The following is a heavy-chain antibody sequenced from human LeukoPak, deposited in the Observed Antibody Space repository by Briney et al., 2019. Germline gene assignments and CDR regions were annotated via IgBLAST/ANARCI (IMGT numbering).Heavy chain of an antibody. V-gene: IGHV4-39*01. Sequence: RPSETLSLTCTVSGGSISSCSAFWGWIRQPPGKGLEWLGTIYYSGDYYYYAYLMSRVIRAVDTSKHQFSLKLSSVTAADTAVYYCARHVGGWRYYDFWRGYYSVFWGQGGLVTVSS. CDR1: GGSISSCSAF. J-gene: IGHJ4*02. CDR3: ARHVGGWRYYDFWRGYYSVF. D-gene: IGHD3-3*01. CDR2: IYYSGDY.